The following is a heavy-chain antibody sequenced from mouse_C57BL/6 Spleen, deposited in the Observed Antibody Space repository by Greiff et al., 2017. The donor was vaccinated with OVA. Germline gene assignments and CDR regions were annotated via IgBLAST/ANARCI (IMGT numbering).Heavy chain of an antibody. Sequence: VQLQQSVAELVRPGASVKLSCTASGFNIKNTYMRWVKQRPEQGLEWIGRIDPANGNTKYAPKFQGKATITADTSSNTAYLQLSSLTSEDTAIYYCAPSAITSPFDYWGQGTTLTVSS. J-gene: IGHJ2*01. CDR3: APSAITSPFDY. CDR2: IDPANGNT. D-gene: IGHD1-1*01. CDR1: GFNIKNTY. V-gene: IGHV14-3*01.